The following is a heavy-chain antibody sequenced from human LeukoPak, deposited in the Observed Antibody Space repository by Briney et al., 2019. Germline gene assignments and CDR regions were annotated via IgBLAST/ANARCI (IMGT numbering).Heavy chain of an antibody. V-gene: IGHV3-66*01. CDR3: AKDTREWELLVDY. D-gene: IGHD1-26*01. CDR2: IYSGGST. J-gene: IGHJ4*02. CDR1: GFTVSSNY. Sequence: GGSLRLSSAASGFTVSSNYMSWVRQAPGKGLEWVSVIYSGGSTYYADSVKGRFTISRDNSKNTLYLQMNSLRAEDTAVYYCAKDTREWELLVDYWGQGTLVTVSS.